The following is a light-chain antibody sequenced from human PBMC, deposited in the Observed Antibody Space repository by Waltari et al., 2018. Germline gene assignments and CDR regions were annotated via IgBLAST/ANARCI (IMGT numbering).Light chain of an antibody. CDR2: KSD. CDR3: AAWDDSLSGSWV. J-gene: IGLJ3*02. Sequence: QSVLTQPPSASGTPGQRVTISCSGSSSNIGSNYVYWYQHFPGTAPKLLIYKSDQRPSEAPDRFSGSKSGTSASLAISGLRSGDEADYYCAAWDDSLSGSWVFGGGTKLTFL. CDR1: SSNIGSNY. V-gene: IGLV1-47*01.